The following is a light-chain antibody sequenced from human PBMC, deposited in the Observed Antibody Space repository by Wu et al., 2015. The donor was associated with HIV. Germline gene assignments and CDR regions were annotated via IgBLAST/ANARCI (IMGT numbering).Light chain of an antibody. V-gene: IGKV1-39*01. CDR3: QKYNTAPWT. CDR1: QSISIY. Sequence: DIQMTQSPSSLSASVGDRVTITCRASQSISIYLNWYQLKPGRAPKLLIYGAFSLQRGVPSRFSGSRSGTDFTLTISSLQPEDVATYYCQKYNTAPWTFGQGTKVEMK. J-gene: IGKJ1*01. CDR2: GAF.